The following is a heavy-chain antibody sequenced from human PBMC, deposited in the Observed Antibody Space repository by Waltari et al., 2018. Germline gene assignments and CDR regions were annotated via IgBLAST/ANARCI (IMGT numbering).Heavy chain of an antibody. CDR2: IYHSGST. D-gene: IGHD4-17*01. V-gene: IGHV4-30-2*01. J-gene: IGHJ6*03. Sequence: QLQLQESGSGLVKPSQTLSLTCAVSGGSISSGGYSWSWIRQPPGKGLEWIGYIYHSGSTYYNPSLKSRVTISVDRSKNQFSLKLSSVTAADTAVYHCARAYGDYGVYYYYYMDVWGKGTTVTVSS. CDR3: ARAYGDYGVYYYYYMDV. CDR1: GGSISSGGYS.